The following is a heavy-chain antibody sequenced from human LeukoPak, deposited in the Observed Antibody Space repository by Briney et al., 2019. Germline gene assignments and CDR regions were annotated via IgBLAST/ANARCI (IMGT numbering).Heavy chain of an antibody. D-gene: IGHD2-2*01. CDR3: ARARDRCSSASCFGQMDV. J-gene: IGHJ6*02. CDR2: IYSGGST. CDR1: GFTVSSNY. Sequence: PGGSLRLSCAASGFTVSSNYMSWVRQAPGKGLEWVSLIYSGGSTYYADSVKGRFTISRDHSKNTLYLQMNSPRAEDTAVYYCARARDRCSSASCFGQMDVWGQGTTVTVSS. V-gene: IGHV3-66*01.